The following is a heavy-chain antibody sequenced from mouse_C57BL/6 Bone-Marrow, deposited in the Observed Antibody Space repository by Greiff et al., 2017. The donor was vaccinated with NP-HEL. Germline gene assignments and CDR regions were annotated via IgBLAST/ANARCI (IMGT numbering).Heavy chain of an antibody. CDR3: AREEVYDYDKGHY. V-gene: IGHV1-26*01. Sequence: EVQLQQSGPELVKPGASVKISCKASGYTFTDYYMNWVKQSHGKSLEWIGDINPNNGGTSYNQKFKGKATLTVDKSSSTAYMELRSLTSEDSAVYYCAREEVYDYDKGHYWGQGTTLTVSS. J-gene: IGHJ2*01. CDR2: INPNNGGT. D-gene: IGHD2-4*01. CDR1: GYTFTDYY.